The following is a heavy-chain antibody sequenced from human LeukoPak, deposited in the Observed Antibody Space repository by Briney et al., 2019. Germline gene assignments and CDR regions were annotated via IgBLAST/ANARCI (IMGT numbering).Heavy chain of an antibody. J-gene: IGHJ4*02. V-gene: IGHV3-9*01. CDR1: GFTFDDYA. D-gene: IGHD5-18*01. CDR3: AKDKGGYSYGEPLDY. Sequence: GGSLRLSCAASGFTFDDYAMHWVRQAPGKGLEWVSGISWNSGSIGYADSVKGRFTISRDNAKNSLYLQMNSLRAEDTALYYCAKDKGGYSYGEPLDYWGQGTLVTVSS. CDR2: ISWNSGSI.